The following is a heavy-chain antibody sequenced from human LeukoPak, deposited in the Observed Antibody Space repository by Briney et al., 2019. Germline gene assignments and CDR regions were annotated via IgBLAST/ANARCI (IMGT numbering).Heavy chain of an antibody. CDR3: ARDYYDSSGYDAFDI. CDR2: IYYSGST. CDR1: GDSIDSGGYY. J-gene: IGHJ3*02. V-gene: IGHV4-39*07. D-gene: IGHD3-22*01. Sequence: PSETLSLTCSVSGDSIDSGGYYWGWIRQPPGKGLEWIGSIYYSGSTYYNPSLKSRVTISVDTSKNQFSLKLSSVTAADTAVYYCARDYYDSSGYDAFDIWGQGTMVTVSS.